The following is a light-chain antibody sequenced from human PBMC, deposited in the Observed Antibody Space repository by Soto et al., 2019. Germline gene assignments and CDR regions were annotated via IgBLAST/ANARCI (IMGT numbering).Light chain of an antibody. J-gene: IGKJ2*01. CDR1: QDIIYY. CDR2: SAS. V-gene: IGKV1-27*01. CDR3: QQYNSAPNT. Sequence: DIRMTQSPSSLSAFVGDTVTITCRASQDIIYYLAWYQQKPGKIPKLLIHSASILQTGVQSRFSGTGSGTVFTLTINNLQPEDVATYYCQQYNSAPNTFGQGSRLEIK.